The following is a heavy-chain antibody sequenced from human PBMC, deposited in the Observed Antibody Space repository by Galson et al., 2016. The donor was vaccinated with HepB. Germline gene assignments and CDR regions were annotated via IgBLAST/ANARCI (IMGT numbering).Heavy chain of an antibody. CDR1: GGSFSSGDSY. D-gene: IGHD3-10*01. CDR3: ARGKAARGLIPTTYFDH. J-gene: IGHJ4*02. V-gene: IGHV4-31*03. CDR2: IQYSGST. Sequence: TLSLTCTVSGGSFSSGDSYWSWIRHHPGKGLEWIGYIQYSGSTFYNPSLKSRLTISVDTSKDQFSLKLTSVTAADSAFYYCARGKAARGLIPTTYFDHWGPGTLVTVSS.